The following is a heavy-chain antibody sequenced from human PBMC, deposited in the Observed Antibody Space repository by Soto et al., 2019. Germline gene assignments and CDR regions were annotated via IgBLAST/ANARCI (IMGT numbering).Heavy chain of an antibody. CDR2: IYYSGST. D-gene: IGHD2-15*01. CDR1: GGSISSGGYY. J-gene: IGHJ3*02. V-gene: IGHV4-31*03. CDR3: ARGEPGYCSGGSCQKYALDI. Sequence: QVQLQASGPGLVKPSQTLSLTCTVSGGSISSGGYYWSWIREHPGKGLGWIGYIYYSGSTYYNPSIKSRVTISVETSKNQFSLKLSSVTAADTAVYYCARGEPGYCSGGSCQKYALDIWGQGTMVTVS.